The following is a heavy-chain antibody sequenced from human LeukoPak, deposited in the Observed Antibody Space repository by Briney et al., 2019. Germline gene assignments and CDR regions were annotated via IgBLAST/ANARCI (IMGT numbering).Heavy chain of an antibody. J-gene: IGHJ4*02. Sequence: SETLSLTCTVSGGSISSGDYYWSWIRQPPGKGLEWIGYIYYSGSTYYNPSLKSRVTISVDTSKNQFSLKLSSVTAADTAVYYCARVGYCSGGSCLDYWGQGTPVTVSS. CDR3: ARVGYCSGGSCLDY. CDR2: IYYSGST. V-gene: IGHV4-30-4*01. CDR1: GGSISSGDYY. D-gene: IGHD2-15*01.